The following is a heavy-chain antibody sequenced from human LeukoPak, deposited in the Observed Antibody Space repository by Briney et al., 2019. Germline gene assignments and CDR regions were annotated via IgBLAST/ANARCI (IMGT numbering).Heavy chain of an antibody. CDR3: ARESYSSSQGAFDI. J-gene: IGHJ3*02. CDR2: INPNSGGT. V-gene: IGHV1-2*02. Sequence: GASVKVSCKASGYTFTGYYMHWVRQAPGQGLEWMGWINPNSGGTNYAQKFQGRVTMTRDTSISTAYMELSRLRSDDTAVYYCARESYSSSQGAFDIWGQGTMVTVSS. CDR1: GYTFTGYY. D-gene: IGHD6-6*01.